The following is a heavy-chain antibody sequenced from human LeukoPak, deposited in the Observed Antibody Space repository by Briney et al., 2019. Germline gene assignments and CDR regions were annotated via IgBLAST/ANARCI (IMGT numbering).Heavy chain of an antibody. V-gene: IGHV3-23*01. Sequence: ISGSGGSTYYGDSVKGRFTISRDNSKKTLHLQMNSLRAEDTAVYYCAKAEEYYDSSGYLRLFDYWGQGTLVTVSS. D-gene: IGHD3-22*01. CDR3: AKAEEYYDSSGYLRLFDY. J-gene: IGHJ4*02. CDR2: ISGSGGST.